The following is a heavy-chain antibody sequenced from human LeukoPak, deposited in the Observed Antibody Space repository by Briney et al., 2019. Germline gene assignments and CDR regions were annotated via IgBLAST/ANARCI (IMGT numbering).Heavy chain of an antibody. D-gene: IGHD1-26*01. CDR3: AKVGPVGATRYYYYYYYMDV. J-gene: IGHJ6*03. Sequence: GGSLRLSCAASGFTFSSYAMSWVRQAPGKGLEWVSAISGSGGSTYYADSVKGRFTISRDNSKNTLYLQMNSLRAEDTAVYYCAKVGPVGATRYYYYYYYMDVWGKGTTVTVSS. CDR2: ISGSGGST. V-gene: IGHV3-23*01. CDR1: GFTFSSYA.